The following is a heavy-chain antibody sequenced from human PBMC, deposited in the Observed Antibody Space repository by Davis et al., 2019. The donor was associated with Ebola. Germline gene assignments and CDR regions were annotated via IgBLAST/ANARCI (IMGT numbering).Heavy chain of an antibody. V-gene: IGHV4-59*04. CDR1: GGSISSYY. CDR2: IYYSGST. CDR3: ARHRTYYYDSSGYGSYWYFDL. J-gene: IGHJ2*01. Sequence: MPSETLSLTCSVSGGSISSYYWSWIRQPPGKGLEWIGYIYYSGSTYYNPSLKSRVTISVDTSKNQFSLKLSSVTAADTAVYYCARHRTYYYDSSGYGSYWYFDLWGRGTLVTVSS. D-gene: IGHD3-22*01.